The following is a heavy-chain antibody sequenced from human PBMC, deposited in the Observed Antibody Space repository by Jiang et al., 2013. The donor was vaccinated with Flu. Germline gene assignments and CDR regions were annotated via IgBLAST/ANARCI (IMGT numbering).Heavy chain of an antibody. V-gene: IGHV4-38-2*01. J-gene: IGHJ4*02. CDR1: GYSISSGYY. CDR3: ASRDRGSYAK. CDR2: IYHSGST. D-gene: IGHD1-26*01. Sequence: LLKPSETLSLTCAVSGYSISSGYYWGWIRQPPGKGLEWIGSIYHSGSTYYNPSLKSRVTISVDTSKNQFSLKLSSVTAADTAVYYCASRDRGSYAKWGQGTLVTVSS.